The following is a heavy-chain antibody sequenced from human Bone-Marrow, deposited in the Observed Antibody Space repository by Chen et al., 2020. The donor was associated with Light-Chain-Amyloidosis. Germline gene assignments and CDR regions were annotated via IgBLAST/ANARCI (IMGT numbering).Heavy chain of an antibody. CDR1: GYTFTGYS. D-gene: IGHD6-19*01. CDR3: ARLCPEYSSGWQTFDY. Sequence: QVQLVQSGAEVKKPGASVKVSCKASGYTFTGYSMHWVRQAPGQGLEWMGWINPNSGGTNYAQKFQGRVTMTRDTSISTAYMELSRLRSDDTAVYYCARLCPEYSSGWQTFDYWGQGTLVTVSS. CDR2: INPNSGGT. J-gene: IGHJ4*02. V-gene: IGHV1-2*02.